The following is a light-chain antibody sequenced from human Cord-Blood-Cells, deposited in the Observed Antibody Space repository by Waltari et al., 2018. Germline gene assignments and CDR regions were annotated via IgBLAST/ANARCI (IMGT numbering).Light chain of an antibody. CDR1: RSVSRY. V-gene: IGKV3-11*01. Sequence: EIVLTQSPATLSLSPGERATLPCRASRSVSRYLAWYQQKPGQAPRLLIYDASNRATGIPARFSGSGSATDFTLTISSLEPEDFAVYYCQQRSNWPITFGQGTRLEIK. J-gene: IGKJ5*01. CDR2: DAS. CDR3: QQRSNWPIT.